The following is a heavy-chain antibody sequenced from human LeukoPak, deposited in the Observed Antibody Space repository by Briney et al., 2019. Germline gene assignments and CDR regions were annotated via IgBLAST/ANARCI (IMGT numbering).Heavy chain of an antibody. V-gene: IGHV1-18*01. J-gene: IGHJ6*03. Sequence: ASAKVSCKASGYTFTSYGISWVRQAPGQGLEWMGWISAYNGNTNYAQKLQGRVTMTTDTSTSTAYMELSSLRSEDTAVYYCARGMGYCSGGSCYSSGPNYYYYYYMDVWGKGTTVTVSS. CDR1: GYTFTSYG. CDR2: ISAYNGNT. D-gene: IGHD2-15*01. CDR3: ARGMGYCSGGSCYSSGPNYYYYYYMDV.